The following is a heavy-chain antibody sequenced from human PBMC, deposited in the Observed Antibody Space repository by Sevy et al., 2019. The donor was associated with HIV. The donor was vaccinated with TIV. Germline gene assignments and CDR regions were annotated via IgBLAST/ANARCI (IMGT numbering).Heavy chain of an antibody. CDR2: INPGNGNT. CDR3: ARSVIPTAIFDY. V-gene: IGHV1-3*01. D-gene: IGHD2-2*01. J-gene: IGHJ4*02. Sequence: ASVKVSCKASGYTFTSYAIHLVRQAPGQRLEWMGWINPGNGNTKYSQKFQGRVTITRDTSASTTYMELSSLRSEDTAVYYCARSVIPTAIFDYWGRGTLVTVSS. CDR1: GYTFTSYA.